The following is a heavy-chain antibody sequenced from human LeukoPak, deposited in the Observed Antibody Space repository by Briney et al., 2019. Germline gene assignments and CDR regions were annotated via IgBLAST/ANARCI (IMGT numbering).Heavy chain of an antibody. V-gene: IGHV3-11*01. CDR1: GFTFSDYY. D-gene: IGHD3-10*01. J-gene: IGHJ3*02. Sequence: GGSLRLSCAASGFTFSDYYMSWIRQAPGKGLEWVSYISSSGSTIYYADSVKGRFTISRDNAKNSLYLQMNSLRAEDTAVYYCARVPTIMVRDGDDAFDIWGQGTMVTVSS. CDR3: ARVPTIMVRDGDDAFDI. CDR2: ISSSGSTI.